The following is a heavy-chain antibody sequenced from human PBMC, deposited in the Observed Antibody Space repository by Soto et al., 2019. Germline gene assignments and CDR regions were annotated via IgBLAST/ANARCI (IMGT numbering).Heavy chain of an antibody. CDR1: GGSISSSSYY. D-gene: IGHD3-10*01. J-gene: IGHJ4*02. V-gene: IGHV4-39*01. Sequence: QLQLQESGPGLVKPSETLSLTCTVSGGSISSSSYYWGWIRQPPGKGLEWIGTIYYSGTTYYNPSLKSRVTISVDTSRNQFSLKLTSRTAADTAVYYCARSMDKTRGFSGVDYWGQGTLVTVSS. CDR3: ARSMDKTRGFSGVDY. CDR2: IYYSGTT.